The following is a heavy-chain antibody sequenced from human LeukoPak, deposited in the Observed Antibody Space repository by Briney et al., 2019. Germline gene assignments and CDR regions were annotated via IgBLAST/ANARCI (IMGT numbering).Heavy chain of an antibody. V-gene: IGHV4-59*01. Sequence: SETLSLTCTVSGGSISSYYWSWIRQPPGKGLEWIGYIYYSGSTNYNPSLKSRVTISVDTSKNQFSLKLSSVTAADTAVYYCARADVVVVAATPQVEYFDYWGQGTLVTVSS. D-gene: IGHD2-15*01. CDR2: IYYSGST. J-gene: IGHJ4*02. CDR1: GGSISSYY. CDR3: ARADVVVVAATPQVEYFDY.